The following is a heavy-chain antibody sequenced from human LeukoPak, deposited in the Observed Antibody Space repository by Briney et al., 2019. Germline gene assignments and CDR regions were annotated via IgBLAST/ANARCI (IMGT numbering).Heavy chain of an antibody. CDR2: INPNSGGT. Sequence: GASVKVSCKASGYTFTGYYMHWVRQAPGKGLEWMGWINPNSGGTNYAQKFQGRVTMTRDTSISTAYMELSRLRSDDTAVYYCARDSGTIAARRRWFDPWGQGTLVTVSS. V-gene: IGHV1-2*02. CDR3: ARDSGTIAARRRWFDP. D-gene: IGHD6-6*01. CDR1: GYTFTGYY. J-gene: IGHJ5*02.